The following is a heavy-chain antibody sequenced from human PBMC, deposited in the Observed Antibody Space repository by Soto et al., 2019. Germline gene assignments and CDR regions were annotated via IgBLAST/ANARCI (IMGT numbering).Heavy chain of an antibody. CDR3: ARDYEDYNPYYYYYGMDV. Sequence: QVQLVQSGAEVKKPGSSVKVSCKASGGTFSSYAISWVRQAPGQGLEWMGGIIPIFGTANYAQKFQGTVTLTADESTSTAYRELRSLTSEDTAVYYCARDYEDYNPYYYYYGMDVCGQGTTVTVSS. CDR1: GGTFSSYA. D-gene: IGHD4-4*01. CDR2: IIPIFGTA. V-gene: IGHV1-69*12. J-gene: IGHJ6*02.